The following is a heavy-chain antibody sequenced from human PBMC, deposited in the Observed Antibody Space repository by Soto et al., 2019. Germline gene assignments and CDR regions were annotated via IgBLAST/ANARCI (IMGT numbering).Heavy chain of an antibody. J-gene: IGHJ3*02. CDR1: GGSISSYY. CDR2: IYYSGST. V-gene: IGHV4-59*01. CDR3: ARVFIGDAFDI. Sequence: SETLSLTCTVSGGSISSYYWSWIRQPPGKGLEWIGYIYYSGSTNYNPSLKSRVTISVDTSKNQFSLKLSSVTAADTAVYYCARVFIGDAFDIWGQGTMVTVSS.